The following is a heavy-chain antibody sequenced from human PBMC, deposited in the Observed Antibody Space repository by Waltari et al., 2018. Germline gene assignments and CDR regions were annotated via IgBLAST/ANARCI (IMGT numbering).Heavy chain of an antibody. CDR1: GYTFTGYY. D-gene: IGHD2-15*01. Sequence: QVQLVQSGAEVKKPGASVKVSCKASGYTFTGYYMHWVRQAPGQGLEWMGRINPNSGGTNYAQKFQGRVTMTRDTSSSTAYMELSRLRSDDTAVYYCARVPGGVVVVAAAPFDYWGQGTLVTVSS. V-gene: IGHV1-2*06. CDR2: INPNSGGT. CDR3: ARVPGGVVVVAAAPFDY. J-gene: IGHJ4*02.